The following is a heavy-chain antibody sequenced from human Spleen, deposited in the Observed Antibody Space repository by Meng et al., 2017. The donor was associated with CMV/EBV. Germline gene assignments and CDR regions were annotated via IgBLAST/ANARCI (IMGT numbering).Heavy chain of an antibody. V-gene: IGHV3-48*03. CDR3: AREAEDNNFWSGYYG. D-gene: IGHD3-3*01. CDR1: GFTFSSYE. CDR2: ISSSGTII. Sequence: GGSLRLSCAASGFTFSSYEMTWVRQAPGKGLEWVSFISSSGTIIYYADSVKGRFTISRDNAKNSLYLQMNSLRAEDTAMYYCAREAEDNNFWSGYYGWGQGTLVTVSS. J-gene: IGHJ4*02.